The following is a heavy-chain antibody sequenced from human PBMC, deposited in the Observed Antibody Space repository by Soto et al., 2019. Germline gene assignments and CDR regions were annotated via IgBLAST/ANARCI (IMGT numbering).Heavy chain of an antibody. V-gene: IGHV4-59*08. CDR2: FYYSGLT. CDR3: ARGNTHGYYYMDV. CDR1: GACMYIYY. Sequence: SESLSLTSAASGACMYIYYWGWIRQPPGKGLEWIGYFYYSGLTNYNPSLKSRVTISLDTSKNQFSLKLSSVTAADTAVYFCARGNTHGYYYMDVWGRGTTVTVSS. D-gene: IGHD3-22*01. J-gene: IGHJ6*03.